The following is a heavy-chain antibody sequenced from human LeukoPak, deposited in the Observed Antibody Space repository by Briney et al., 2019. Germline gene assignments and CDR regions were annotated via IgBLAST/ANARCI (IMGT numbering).Heavy chain of an antibody. J-gene: IGHJ2*01. CDR2: IYYTGST. V-gene: IGHV4-59*08. CDR3: ARRSVSDPTPRARPGWYFDL. Sequence: SETLSLTCTVSGGSICSYYWSWIRQPPGKGLEWIGYIYYTGSTNYNPSLKGRVTISVDTSKKQFSLKLTSVTAADTAVYYCARRSVSDPTPRARPGWYFDLWGRGTLITVSS. CDR1: GGSICSYY. D-gene: IGHD6-19*01.